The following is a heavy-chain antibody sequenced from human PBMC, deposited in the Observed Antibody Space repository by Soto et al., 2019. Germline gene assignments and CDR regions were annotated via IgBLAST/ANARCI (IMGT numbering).Heavy chain of an antibody. CDR1: GFSLTTRGVG. J-gene: IGHJ5*02. CDR2: IYWDDDK. D-gene: IGHD3-16*01. Sequence: QITLKESGPTLVKPTQTLTLTCTFSGFSLTTRGVGVGWIRQPPGKALECLALIYWDDDKRYSPSLQSRLSITKDTSKNQVVLTMTHVDPVDTATYYCAPIPNYYQYVWFDPWGQGTLVSFSS. CDR3: APIPNYYQYVWFDP. V-gene: IGHV2-5*02.